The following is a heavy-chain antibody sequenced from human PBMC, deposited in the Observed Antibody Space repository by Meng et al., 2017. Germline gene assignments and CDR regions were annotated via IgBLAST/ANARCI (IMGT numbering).Heavy chain of an antibody. CDR3: ARGLEILGYCSGGSCYSVFDY. CDR1: GFTFSDHY. Sequence: GESLKISCAASGFTFSDHYMDWVRQAPGKGLEWVGRTRNKANSYTTEYAASVKGRFTISRDDSKNSLYLQMNSLKTEDTAVYYCARGLEILGYCSGGSCYSVFDYWGQGTLVTSPQ. D-gene: IGHD2-15*01. J-gene: IGHJ4*02. V-gene: IGHV3-72*01. CDR2: TRNKANSYTT.